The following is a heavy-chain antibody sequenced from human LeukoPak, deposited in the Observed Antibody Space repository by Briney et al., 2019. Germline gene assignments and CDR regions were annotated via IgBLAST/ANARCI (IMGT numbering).Heavy chain of an antibody. Sequence: GGSLRLSCAASGFTVSSNYMIWVRQPPGMGLEWVSVFYPGGTTYYADSVKGRFSISRDDSKNIVSLQMNCLRAEDTAVYYCARDALVPDGFDLWGQGTMVTVSS. J-gene: IGHJ3*01. V-gene: IGHV3-66*01. D-gene: IGHD6-13*01. CDR3: ARDALVPDGFDL. CDR2: FYPGGTT. CDR1: GFTVSSNY.